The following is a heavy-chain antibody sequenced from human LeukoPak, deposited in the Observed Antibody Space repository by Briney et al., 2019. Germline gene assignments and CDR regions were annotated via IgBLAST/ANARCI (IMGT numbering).Heavy chain of an antibody. D-gene: IGHD6-13*01. V-gene: IGHV4-4*07. J-gene: IGHJ1*01. CDR2: IYTGGST. CDR1: GGSISSYY. Sequence: PSETLSLTCTVSGGSISSYYWAWVRQPAAKGLVWLGRIYTGGSTNFHPSLKSRITLSLDTSKNQVSLKLNSVTAADTAVYYCARGGPWQQLPKFFQYWSQGTPVIVYS. CDR3: ARGGPWQQLPKFFQY.